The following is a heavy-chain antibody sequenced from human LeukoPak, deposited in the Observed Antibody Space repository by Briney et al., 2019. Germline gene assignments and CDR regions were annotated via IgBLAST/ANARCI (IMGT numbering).Heavy chain of an antibody. CDR1: GFTFSSYE. V-gene: IGHV3-48*03. D-gene: IGHD6-25*01. J-gene: IGHJ6*03. CDR3: AKGPIHNTATTFLCYMDV. Sequence: GGSLRLSCAASGFTFSSYEMNWVRQAPGKGLEWVSYISSSGSTIYYADSVKGRFTISRDNSKNTLYLQMNSLRAEDTAVYYCAKGPIHNTATTFLCYMDVWGKGTAVTVSS. CDR2: ISSSGSTI.